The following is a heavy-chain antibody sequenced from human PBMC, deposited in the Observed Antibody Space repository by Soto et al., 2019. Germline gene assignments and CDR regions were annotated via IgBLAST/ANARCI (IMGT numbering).Heavy chain of an antibody. Sequence: EVQLVESGGGLVKPGGSLRLSCATSGFTFSDAWMSWVRQAPGKGLEWVGRIKSNTDGGTTDYAAPVKGRFIISRDESKNMLYLQMNSLKTEDTAVYYCSTDAVSLFDCGLGLDYWGQGTLVTVSS. V-gene: IGHV3-15*01. CDR2: IKSNTDGGTT. CDR1: GFTFSDAW. CDR3: STDAVSLFDCGLGLDY. D-gene: IGHD3-9*01. J-gene: IGHJ4*02.